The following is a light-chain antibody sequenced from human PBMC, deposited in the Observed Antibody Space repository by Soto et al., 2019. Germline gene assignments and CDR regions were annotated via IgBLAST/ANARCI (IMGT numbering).Light chain of an antibody. J-gene: IGKJ3*01. Sequence: IVLTQSPATLSFSPGKIATLSCRASQIVNNYLAWYQQRPGQAPRLLIYDASYRATGIPARFRGSGSGTDFTLTISSLEPEDFAVYYCQHRNNRPFSFGPGTKVDI. CDR2: DAS. V-gene: IGKV3-11*01. CDR3: QHRNNRPFS. CDR1: QIVNNY.